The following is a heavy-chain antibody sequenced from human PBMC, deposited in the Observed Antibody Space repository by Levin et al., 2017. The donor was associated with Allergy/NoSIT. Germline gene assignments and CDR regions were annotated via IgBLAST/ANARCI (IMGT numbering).Heavy chain of an antibody. J-gene: IGHJ4*02. V-gene: IGHV3-72*01. D-gene: IGHD1-14*01. Sequence: PGGSLRLSCAASGFTFSDHYMDWVRQAPGKGLEWVARIRNKAYGHTIEYAASVKGRFTISRDDSKDSLFLQMNSLKTEDTAVYYCARRAGSSGNDYWGQGTLVTVSS. CDR2: IRNKAYGHTI. CDR3: ARRAGSSGNDY. CDR1: GFTFSDHY.